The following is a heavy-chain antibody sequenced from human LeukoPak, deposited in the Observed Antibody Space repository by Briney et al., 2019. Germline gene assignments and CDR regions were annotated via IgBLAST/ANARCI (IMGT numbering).Heavy chain of an antibody. Sequence: SETLSLTRTVSGGSISSSSYYWGWIRQPPGKGLEWIGSIYYSGSTYYNPSLKSRVTISVDTSKNQFSLKLSSVTAADTAVYYCARPYSSSWYGEDYFDYWGQGALVTVSS. D-gene: IGHD6-13*01. CDR2: IYYSGST. CDR3: ARPYSSSWYGEDYFDY. CDR1: GGSISSSSYY. J-gene: IGHJ4*02. V-gene: IGHV4-39*07.